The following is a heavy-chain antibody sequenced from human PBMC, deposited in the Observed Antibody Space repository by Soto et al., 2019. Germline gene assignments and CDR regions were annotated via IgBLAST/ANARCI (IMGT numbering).Heavy chain of an antibody. Sequence: GGSLRLSCAASGFTFSSYSMHWVRQAPGKGLEWVAVIWYDGSNKYYADSVKGRFTISRDNSKNTVHLQMNSLRAEDTAVYYCARDRSGTIDAFDIWGQGTMVTVSS. D-gene: IGHD1-26*01. CDR1: GFTFSSYS. J-gene: IGHJ3*02. CDR2: IWYDGSNK. CDR3: ARDRSGTIDAFDI. V-gene: IGHV3-33*01.